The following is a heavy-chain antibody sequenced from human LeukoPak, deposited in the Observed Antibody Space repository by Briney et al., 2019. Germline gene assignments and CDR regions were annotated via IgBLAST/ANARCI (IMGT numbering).Heavy chain of an antibody. V-gene: IGHV3-11*04. D-gene: IGHD5-18*01. CDR3: ARGKYTAAFDI. Sequence: GGSLRLSCAASGFTFSDYYMTWFRQAPGKGLEWVSYISGPGTTISYADSVKGRFTISRDSAKNSLYLQVNSLRVEDTAVYYCARGKYTAAFDIWGQGTMVTVSS. J-gene: IGHJ3*02. CDR2: ISGPGTTI. CDR1: GFTFSDYY.